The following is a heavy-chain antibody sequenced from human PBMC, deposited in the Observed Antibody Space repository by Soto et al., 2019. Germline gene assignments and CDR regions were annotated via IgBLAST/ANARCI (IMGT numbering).Heavy chain of an antibody. D-gene: IGHD5-12*01. CDR2: IIPILGIA. Sequence: ASVKVSCKASGGTFSRYTISWVRQAPGQGLEWMGRIIPILGIANYAQKFQGRVTITADKSTRTAYMKLSSLRSEDTAVYYWAREPYSGYDLSYYYYYMDVWGKGTTVTVSS. CDR3: AREPYSGYDLSYYYYYMDV. J-gene: IGHJ6*03. CDR1: GGTFSRYT. V-gene: IGHV1-69*04.